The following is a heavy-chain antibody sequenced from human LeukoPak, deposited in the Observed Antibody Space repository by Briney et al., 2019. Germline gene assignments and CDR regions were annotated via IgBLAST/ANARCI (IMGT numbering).Heavy chain of an antibody. D-gene: IGHD3-3*01. J-gene: IGHJ6*02. CDR1: GGSISSSNW. CDR2: IYHSGST. CDR3: ARTGPYDFWSGYPHYYGMDV. V-gene: IGHV4-4*02. Sequence: PSETLSLTCAVSGGSISSSNWWSWVRQPPGKGLEWIGEIYHSGSTNYNPSLKSRVTISVDKSKNQFSLKLSSVTAADTAVYYCARTGPYDFWSGYPHYYGMDVWGQGTTVTVSS.